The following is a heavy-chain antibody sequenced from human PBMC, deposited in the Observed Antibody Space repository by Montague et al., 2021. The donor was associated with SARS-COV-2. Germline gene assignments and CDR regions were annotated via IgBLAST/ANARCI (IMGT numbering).Heavy chain of an antibody. CDR2: IYYSGNT. J-gene: IGHJ4*02. D-gene: IGHD5-24*01. Sequence: SETLSLTCTVSGGSISSYYWSWIRQPPGKGLEWLGYIYYSGNTNYNPSLTSRVTISVDTSKNQFSLKLSSVTAADTAVYYCARVFPRWLQFDPYFDYWGQGTLVTVSS. CDR3: ARVFPRWLQFDPYFDY. CDR1: GGSISSYY. V-gene: IGHV4-59*01.